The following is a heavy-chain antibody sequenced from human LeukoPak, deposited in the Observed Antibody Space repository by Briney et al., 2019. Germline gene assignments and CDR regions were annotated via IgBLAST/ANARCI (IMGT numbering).Heavy chain of an antibody. J-gene: IGHJ3*02. CDR1: GYTFTDHY. D-gene: IGHD2-8*01. CDR3: ARYYRSRCAFDI. V-gene: IGHV1-2*02. Sequence: PWASVKVSCKASGYTFTDHYMHWVRQAPGQGLEWMGWINPSSGGTNYAQKFQGRVTMTRDTSISTAYMELSRLRSDDTAMYYCARYYRSRCAFDIWGQGTMVTVSS. CDR2: INPSSGGT.